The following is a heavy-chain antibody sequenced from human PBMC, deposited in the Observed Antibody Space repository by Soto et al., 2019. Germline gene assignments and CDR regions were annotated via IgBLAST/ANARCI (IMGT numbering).Heavy chain of an antibody. J-gene: IGHJ6*02. V-gene: IGHV1-18*01. Sequence: QVQLVQSGAEVKKPGASVKVSCKASGYTLTSYGISWVRQAPGQGLEWMGWISAYNGNTNYAQKLQGRVTMTTDTSTSTAYMELRSLRSDDTAVYYCARAPFYGDYVDYYGMDVWGQGTTVTVSS. D-gene: IGHD4-17*01. CDR2: ISAYNGNT. CDR1: GYTLTSYG. CDR3: ARAPFYGDYVDYYGMDV.